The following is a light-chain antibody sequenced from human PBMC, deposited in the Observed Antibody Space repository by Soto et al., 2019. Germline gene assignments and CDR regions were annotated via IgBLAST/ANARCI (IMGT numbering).Light chain of an antibody. Sequence: QSALTQPASVSGSPGQSITISCTGTSGDIGSYNRVSWYQQHPGKAPKLIIYEVTNRPSGVSDRFSGSKSGNTASLTISGLQAEDEADYYCSSYTSTTTPVVFGGGTKLTVL. CDR3: SSYTSTTTPVV. V-gene: IGLV2-14*01. CDR1: SGDIGSYNR. J-gene: IGLJ2*01. CDR2: EVT.